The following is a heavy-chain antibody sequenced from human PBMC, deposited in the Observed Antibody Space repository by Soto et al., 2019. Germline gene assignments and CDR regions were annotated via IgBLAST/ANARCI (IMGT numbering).Heavy chain of an antibody. CDR3: ARGDSTGSPRGWFDP. V-gene: IGHV1-18*04. CDR1: GYSFTSYG. Sequence: QVQLVQSVTEEKKPGASVQVSCKASGYSFTSYGINWVRQAPGQGLEWMGWISTYNGDTNYAQKFQGRVTMTTDTSTTTAYMELRRLTSDDTAVYFCARGDSTGSPRGWFDPWGQGTVVTVSS. D-gene: IGHD6-19*01. J-gene: IGHJ5*02. CDR2: ISTYNGDT.